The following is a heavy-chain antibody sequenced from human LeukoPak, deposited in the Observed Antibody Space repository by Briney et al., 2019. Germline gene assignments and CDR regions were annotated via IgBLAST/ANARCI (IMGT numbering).Heavy chain of an antibody. Sequence: SETLSLTCTVSRGSISSGSYYWSWIRQPAGKGLEWIGRIYTSGSTNYNPSLKSRVTISVDTSKNQFSLKLSSVTAADTAVYYCARDLIQLWLGGYYYYMDVWGKGTTVTVSS. CDR1: RGSISSGSYY. D-gene: IGHD5-18*01. V-gene: IGHV4-61*02. J-gene: IGHJ6*03. CDR2: IYTSGST. CDR3: ARDLIQLWLGGYYYYMDV.